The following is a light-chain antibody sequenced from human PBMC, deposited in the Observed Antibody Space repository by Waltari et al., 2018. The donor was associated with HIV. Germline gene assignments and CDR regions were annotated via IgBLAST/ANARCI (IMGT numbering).Light chain of an antibody. Sequence: SHGLTQPPSVHVPPGQTARITCPGVALENHHTYWCQQKPGQTPVMVIYKDTERPSGIPERLSGSRSGTTVKLTISGVQAEDEADYYCQSGCSSGSWVFGGGTKLTVL. J-gene: IGLJ3*02. CDR3: QSGCSSGSWV. V-gene: IGLV3-25*03. CDR2: KDT. CDR1: ALENHH.